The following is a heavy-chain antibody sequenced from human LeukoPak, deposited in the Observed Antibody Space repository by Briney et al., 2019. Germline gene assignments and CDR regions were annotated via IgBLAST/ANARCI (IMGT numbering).Heavy chain of an antibody. V-gene: IGHV4-30-2*05. D-gene: IGHD3-9*01. Sequence: SETLSLTCAVSGGSISSGGYSWSWIRQPPGKGLEWIGYIYHSGSTYYNPSLKSRVTISVDTSKNQFSLKLSSVTAADTAVYYCARADYDILASPPLDAFDIWGQGTMVTVSS. CDR3: ARADYDILASPPLDAFDI. CDR1: GGSISSGGYS. J-gene: IGHJ3*02. CDR2: IYHSGST.